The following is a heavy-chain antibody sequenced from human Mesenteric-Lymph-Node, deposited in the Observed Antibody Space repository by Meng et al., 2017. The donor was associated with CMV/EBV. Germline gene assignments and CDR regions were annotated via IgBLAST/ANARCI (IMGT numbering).Heavy chain of an antibody. V-gene: IGHV3-30*02. D-gene: IGHD3-10*01. CDR1: GFTFSSYG. CDR2: IRYDGSNK. J-gene: IGHJ4*02. Sequence: GGSLRLSCAASGFTFSSYGMHWVRQAPGKGLEWVAFIRYDGSNKYYADSVKGRFTISRDNSRNTVHLYLQMNSLRAEDTAVYYCAKLVWFVESPSDYWGQGTQVTVSS. CDR3: AKLVWFVESPSDY.